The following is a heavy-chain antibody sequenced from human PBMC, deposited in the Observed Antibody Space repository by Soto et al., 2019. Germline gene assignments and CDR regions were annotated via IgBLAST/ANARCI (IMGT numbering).Heavy chain of an antibody. CDR1: GFTFGDYA. Sequence: GGSLRLSCTASGFTFGDYAMSWVRQAPGKGLEWVGFIRSKAYGGTTEYAASVKGRFTISRDDSKSIAYLQMNSLKTEDTAVYYCTRVGDYGDYFDYWGQGTLVTVSS. D-gene: IGHD4-17*01. CDR3: TRVGDYGDYFDY. V-gene: IGHV3-49*04. CDR2: IRSKAYGGTT. J-gene: IGHJ4*02.